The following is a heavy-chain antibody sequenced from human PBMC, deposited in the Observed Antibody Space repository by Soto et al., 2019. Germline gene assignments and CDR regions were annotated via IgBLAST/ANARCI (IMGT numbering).Heavy chain of an antibody. J-gene: IGHJ3*02. D-gene: IGHD3-3*01. V-gene: IGHV1-2*04. CDR3: ARAPFWSGYYSGGGAFDI. CDR2: INPNIGGT. Sequence: GHGWMGWINPNIGGTNYAQKFQGWVTMARDTSISTAYMELSRLRSDDTAVYYCARAPFWSGYYSGGGAFDIWGQGTMVTVSS.